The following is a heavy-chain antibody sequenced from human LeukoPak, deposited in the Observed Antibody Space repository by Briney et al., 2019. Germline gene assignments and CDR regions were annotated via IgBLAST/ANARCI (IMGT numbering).Heavy chain of an antibody. CDR2: IYPGDSDT. J-gene: IGHJ4*02. CDR1: GYSFASYW. D-gene: IGHD3-3*01. V-gene: IGHV5-51*01. Sequence: GEPLKISCKGSGYSFASYWIGWVRQMPGKGLEWMGIIYPGDSDTRYSPSFQGQVTISADKSISTAYLQWSSLKASDTAMYYCARSDYDFWSGYYYWGQGTLVTVSS. CDR3: ARSDYDFWSGYYY.